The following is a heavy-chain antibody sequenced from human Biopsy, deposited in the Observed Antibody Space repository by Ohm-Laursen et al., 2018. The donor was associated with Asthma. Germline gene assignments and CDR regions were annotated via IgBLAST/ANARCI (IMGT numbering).Heavy chain of an antibody. D-gene: IGHD6-13*01. CDR1: GGSFSGYY. CDR3: ARITNDRIAAAGRYYYYGMDV. V-gene: IGHV4-34*01. J-gene: IGHJ6*02. CDR2: INHSGST. Sequence: TLSLTCAVYGGSFSGYYWSWIRQPPGKGLEWIGEINHSGSTNYNPSLKSRVTISVDTSKNQFSLKLGSVTAADTAVYYCARITNDRIAAAGRYYYYGMDVWGQGTTVTVSS.